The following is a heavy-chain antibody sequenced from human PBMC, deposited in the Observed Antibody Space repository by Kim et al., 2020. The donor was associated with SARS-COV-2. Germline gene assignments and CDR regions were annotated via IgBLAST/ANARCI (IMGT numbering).Heavy chain of an antibody. CDR3: ARALDSSGYYKFDY. V-gene: IGHV7-4-1*02. D-gene: IGHD3-22*01. J-gene: IGHJ4*02. Sequence: AQGFTGRFVFSLDTSVSTAYLQISSLKAEDTAVYYCARALDSSGYYKFDYWGQGTLVTVSS.